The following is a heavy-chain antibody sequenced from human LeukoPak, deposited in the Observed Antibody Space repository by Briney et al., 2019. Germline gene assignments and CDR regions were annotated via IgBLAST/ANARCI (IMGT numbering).Heavy chain of an antibody. CDR1: RFTFSDYY. CDR2: ISGTADDI. V-gene: IGHV3-11*04. CDR3: AKDNGGYYYYMDV. D-gene: IGHD2-8*01. J-gene: IGHJ6*03. Sequence: PGGSLRLSCAASRFTFSDYYMSWIRQTPGKGLEWISYISGTADDIYHADSVKGRFTISRDNAKNALFLQMNSLRAEDTAVYYCAKDNGGYYYYMDVWGKGTTVTVSS.